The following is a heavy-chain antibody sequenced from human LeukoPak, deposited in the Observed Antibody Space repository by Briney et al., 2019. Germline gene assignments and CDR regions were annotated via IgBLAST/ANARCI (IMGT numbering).Heavy chain of an antibody. CDR2: IIPIFGTA. CDR1: GGTLSSYA. V-gene: IGHV1-69*06. J-gene: IGHJ5*02. D-gene: IGHD3-10*01. CDR3: ARKHITMVRGVPGFDP. Sequence: SVKVSCKASGGTLSSYAISWVRQAPGQGLEWMGGIIPIFGTANYAQKFQGRVTITADKSTSTAYMELSSLRSEDTAVYYCARKHITMVRGVPGFDPWGQGTLVTVSS.